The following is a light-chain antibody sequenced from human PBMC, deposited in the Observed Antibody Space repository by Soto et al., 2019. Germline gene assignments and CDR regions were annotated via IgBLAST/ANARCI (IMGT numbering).Light chain of an antibody. V-gene: IGKV3-15*01. Sequence: EIVLTQSPATLSVSPGETVTLSCRASQSVSSSLAWYQQTPGRAPRLLIYGASNRATDIPTRFSGSGSGTEFTLTISSLQSEDFAVYYCQQYNNWPPLTFGGGTKVEIK. J-gene: IGKJ4*01. CDR3: QQYNNWPPLT. CDR2: GAS. CDR1: QSVSSS.